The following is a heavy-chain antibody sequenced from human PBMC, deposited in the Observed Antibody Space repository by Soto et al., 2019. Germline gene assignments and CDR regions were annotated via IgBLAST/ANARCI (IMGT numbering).Heavy chain of an antibody. V-gene: IGHV1-69*13. D-gene: IGHD2-8*01. CDR3: ARECCTNGVSHNWFDP. Sequence: SVKVSCKASGGTFSSYAISWVRQAPGQGLEWMGGIIPIFGTANYAQKIQGRVTITADESTSTAYMELSSLRSEDTALYYCARECCTNGVSHNWFDPWGQGTLVTVSS. CDR2: IIPIFGTA. CDR1: GGTFSSYA. J-gene: IGHJ5*02.